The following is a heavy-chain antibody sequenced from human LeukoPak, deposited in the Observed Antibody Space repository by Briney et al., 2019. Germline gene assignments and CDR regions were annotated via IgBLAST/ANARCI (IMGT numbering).Heavy chain of an antibody. CDR2: ISGSGGST. Sequence: GGSLRLSCAASGFTFSSYAMSWVRQAPGKGLEWVSAISGSGGSTYYADSGKGRFTISRDNAKNSLYLQMNSLRAEDTAVYYCARRGGNRENDYWGQGTLVTVSS. CDR3: ARRGGNRENDY. D-gene: IGHD4-23*01. CDR1: GFTFSSYA. J-gene: IGHJ4*02. V-gene: IGHV3-23*01.